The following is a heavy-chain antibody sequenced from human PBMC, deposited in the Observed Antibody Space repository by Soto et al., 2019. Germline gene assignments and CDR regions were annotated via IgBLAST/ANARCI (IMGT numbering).Heavy chain of an antibody. Sequence: GGSLRLSCAASGFTFSSYGMHWVRQAPGKGLEWVAVIWYDGSNKYYADSVKGRFTISRDNSKNTLYLQMNSLRAEDTAVYYCARDFLPSSRNNPFYYYYYGMDVWGQGTTVTVSS. CDR3: ARDFLPSSRNNPFYYYYYGMDV. D-gene: IGHD1-1*01. CDR2: IWYDGSNK. V-gene: IGHV3-33*01. J-gene: IGHJ6*02. CDR1: GFTFSSYG.